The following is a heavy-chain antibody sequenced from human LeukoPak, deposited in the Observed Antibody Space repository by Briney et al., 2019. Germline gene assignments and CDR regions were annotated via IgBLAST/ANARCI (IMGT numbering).Heavy chain of an antibody. V-gene: IGHV1-8*03. CDR1: GYTFTSYD. CDR3: ARAPVLDTAMAPWGY. Sequence: GASVKVSCKASGYTFTSYDINWVRQAPGQGLEWMGWMNPNSGNTGYAQKFQGRVTITRNTSISTAYMELSRLRSDDTAVYYCARAPVLDTAMAPWGYWGQGTLVTVSS. D-gene: IGHD5-18*01. J-gene: IGHJ4*02. CDR2: MNPNSGNT.